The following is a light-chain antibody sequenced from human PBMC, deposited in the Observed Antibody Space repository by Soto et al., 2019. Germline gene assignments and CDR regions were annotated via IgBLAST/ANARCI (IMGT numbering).Light chain of an antibody. J-gene: IGKJ1*01. Sequence: DLQMTQSPSTLSASVGDRVTITCRASQSISSWLAWYQQKPGKAPKLLIYDASSLESGVPSRFSGSGSGTEFTLTISGLQPDDFATYYCQQYNSYSQTFGQGTKVDIK. CDR1: QSISSW. CDR2: DAS. CDR3: QQYNSYSQT. V-gene: IGKV1-5*01.